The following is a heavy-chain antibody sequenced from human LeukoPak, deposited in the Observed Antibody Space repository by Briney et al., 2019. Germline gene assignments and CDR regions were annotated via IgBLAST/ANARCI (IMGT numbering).Heavy chain of an antibody. V-gene: IGHV3-33*01. CDR2: IWYDGSNE. Sequence: GGSLRLSCAASGFTFSSYGVHWVRQAPGKGLEWVAVIWYDGSNEYYADSVKGRFTISRDNYKNTMSLQMNSLRAEDTAVYYCARDDGAGGPFDYWGQGTLVTVSS. CDR1: GFTFSSYG. CDR3: ARDDGAGGPFDY. J-gene: IGHJ4*02. D-gene: IGHD3-16*01.